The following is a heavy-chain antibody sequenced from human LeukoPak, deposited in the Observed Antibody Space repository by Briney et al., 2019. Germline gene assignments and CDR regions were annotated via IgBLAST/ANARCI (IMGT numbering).Heavy chain of an antibody. CDR1: GSSISSYY. CDR2: IYHTSST. J-gene: IGHJ6*02. D-gene: IGHD3-22*01. V-gene: IGHV4-59*01. Sequence: PSETLSLTCTVSGSSISSYYWSWIRQPPGKGLEWIGHIYHTSSTSYDSSLKSRVTISVDMSKNQFSLKLTSVPAADTAVYYCARGAKYYDSSGYGHYGMDVWGQGTTVTVSS. CDR3: ARGAKYYDSSGYGHYGMDV.